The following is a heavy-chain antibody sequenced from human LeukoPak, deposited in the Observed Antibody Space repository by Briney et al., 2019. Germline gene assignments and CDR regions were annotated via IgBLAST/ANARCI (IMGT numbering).Heavy chain of an antibody. J-gene: IGHJ4*02. D-gene: IGHD6-13*01. CDR2: IWYDGSHK. Sequence: PGGSLRLSCAASGFTFSSYGIDWVRQAPGKGLEWVAVIWYDGSHKYYADSVKGRFTISRDNSKNTLYLQMNSMRAEDTAVYYCARDSSYSSSWFDYWGQGTLVTVSS. CDR1: GFTFSSYG. CDR3: ARDSSYSSSWFDY. V-gene: IGHV3-33*01.